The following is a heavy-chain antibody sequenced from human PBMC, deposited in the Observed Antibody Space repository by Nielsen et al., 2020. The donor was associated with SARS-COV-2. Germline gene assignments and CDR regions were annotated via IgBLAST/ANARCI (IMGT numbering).Heavy chain of an antibody. CDR2: IWYDGSNK. V-gene: IGHV3-33*01. D-gene: IGHD3-10*01. CDR3: ARFSYYGSGSAGGYYYGMDV. Sequence: GRSLRLSCAASGFTFSSYGMHWVRQAPGKGLEWVAVIWYDGSNKYYADSVKGRFTISRDNSKNTLYLQMNSLRAEDTAVYYCARFSYYGSGSAGGYYYGMDVWGQGTTVTVSS. CDR1: GFTFSSYG. J-gene: IGHJ6*02.